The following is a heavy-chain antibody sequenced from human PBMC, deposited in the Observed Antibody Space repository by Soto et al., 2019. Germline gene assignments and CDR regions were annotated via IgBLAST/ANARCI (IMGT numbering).Heavy chain of an antibody. CDR3: ARLHRLGPILYRCSWFFKF. Sequence: QLKLQESGPGLLKPSETLSLTCVVSGVAISGSDYYCAWIRQSPGKGLEWIGSIYYTGSTDYNPSLISRGPISVDTSKNQLSLTLSSVTAADAAVSFCARLHRLGPILYRCSWFFKFWGQGTMVAVTS. CDR1: GVAISGSDYY. D-gene: IGHD2-8*01. CDR2: IYYTGST. J-gene: IGHJ1*01. V-gene: IGHV4-39*01.